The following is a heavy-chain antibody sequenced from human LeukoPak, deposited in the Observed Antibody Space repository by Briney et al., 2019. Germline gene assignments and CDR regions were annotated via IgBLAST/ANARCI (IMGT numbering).Heavy chain of an antibody. Sequence: SETLSLTCRVSGASISSYYWSWIRQPPGKGLEWIGHIYYSGGTNYNPSLKSRVSVSLDTSKKHFSLKLSSVTAADTAVYFCAGTGLFFDYWSQGTLVTFST. J-gene: IGHJ4*02. D-gene: IGHD7-27*01. CDR3: AGTGLFFDY. CDR2: IYYSGGT. CDR1: GASISSYY. V-gene: IGHV4-59*01.